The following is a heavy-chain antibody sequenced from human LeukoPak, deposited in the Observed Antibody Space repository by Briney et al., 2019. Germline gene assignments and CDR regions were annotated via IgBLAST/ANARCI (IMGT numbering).Heavy chain of an antibody. CDR2: IRYDGTNK. Sequence: AGGSLRLSCAASGFTFSSCGMHWVRQAPGEGLEWVAFIRYDGTNKYYTDSVKGRFTIARDNSKKTLYLQMNSLRAEDTAVYYCAKDLGTRSVHDGFDIWGQGTMVTVSS. J-gene: IGHJ3*02. CDR3: AKDLGTRSVHDGFDI. V-gene: IGHV3-30*02. D-gene: IGHD1-1*01. CDR1: GFTFSSCG.